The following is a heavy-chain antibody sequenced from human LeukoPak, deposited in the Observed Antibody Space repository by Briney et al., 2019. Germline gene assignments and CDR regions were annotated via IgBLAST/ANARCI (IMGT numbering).Heavy chain of an antibody. Sequence: GGSLRLSCAASGFTFNTYAMSWVRQAPGKGLEWVSGVIGSGKSTFYADSVKGRFTISRDNSWNTLYLQMNSLRVEDTALYYCTRPHVDGGYYYHQYWGQGTLVTVSS. V-gene: IGHV3-23*01. CDR2: VIGSGKST. J-gene: IGHJ4*02. D-gene: IGHD3-22*01. CDR3: TRPHVDGGYYYHQY. CDR1: GFTFNTYA.